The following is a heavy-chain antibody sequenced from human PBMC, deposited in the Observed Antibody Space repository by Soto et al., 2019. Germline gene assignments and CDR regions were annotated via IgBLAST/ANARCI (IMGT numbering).Heavy chain of an antibody. CDR1: GYTFTGYY. CDR2: INPNSGGT. Sequence: ASVKVSCTASGYTFTGYYMHWVRQAPGQGLEWMGWINPNSGGTNYAQKFQGWVTMTRDTSISTAYMELSRLRSDDTAVYYCAREGYGDASPYYYYGMDVWGQGTTVTVSS. D-gene: IGHD4-17*01. J-gene: IGHJ6*02. CDR3: AREGYGDASPYYYYGMDV. V-gene: IGHV1-2*04.